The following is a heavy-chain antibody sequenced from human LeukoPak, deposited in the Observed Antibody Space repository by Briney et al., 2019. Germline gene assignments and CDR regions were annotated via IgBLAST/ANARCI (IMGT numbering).Heavy chain of an antibody. V-gene: IGHV3-74*01. CDR3: ASDAYNGWGLVY. CDR1: GFTFSSYW. D-gene: IGHD5-24*01. CDR2: ISSDGSST. Sequence: GGSLRLPCAASGFTFSSYWMHWVRQAPGKGLVWVSRISSDGSSTNYADSVKGQFTISRDNAKNTLYLQMNSLRAEDTAVYYCASDAYNGWGLVYWGQGTLVTVSS. J-gene: IGHJ4*02.